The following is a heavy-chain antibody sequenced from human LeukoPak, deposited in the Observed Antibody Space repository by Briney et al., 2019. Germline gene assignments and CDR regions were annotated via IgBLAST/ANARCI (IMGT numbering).Heavy chain of an antibody. J-gene: IGHJ4*02. CDR3: ARSAANIGFSPLDY. CDR1: TFTFSNND. CDR2: IWYDGSNK. V-gene: IGHV3-33*01. D-gene: IGHD5-18*01. Sequence: AGSRRLSCAAYTFTFSNNDMHWDGQAQGKGLEGGTDIWYDGSNKYYADSVKGRLTISRDNSKNTLYLQMNSLRAEDTAVYYCARSAANIGFSPLDYWGQGTLVTVSS.